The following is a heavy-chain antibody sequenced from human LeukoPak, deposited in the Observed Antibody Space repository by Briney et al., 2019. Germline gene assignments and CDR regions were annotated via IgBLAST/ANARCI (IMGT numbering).Heavy chain of an antibody. Sequence: PSETLSLTCTVSGGSISGGSYYWSWIRQPAGKGLEWIGRIYTSGSTNYNPSLKSRVTISVDTSKNQFSLKLSSVTAADTAVYYCAREDIVVVPAAISYYYYMDVWGKGTTVTISS. CDR3: AREDIVVVPAAISYYYYMDV. CDR1: GGSISGGSYY. J-gene: IGHJ6*03. D-gene: IGHD2-2*01. V-gene: IGHV4-61*02. CDR2: IYTSGST.